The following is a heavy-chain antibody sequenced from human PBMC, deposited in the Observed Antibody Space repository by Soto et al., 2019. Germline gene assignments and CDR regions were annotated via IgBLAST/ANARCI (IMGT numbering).Heavy chain of an antibody. CDR3: AKRGRGAVAFDY. Sequence: EVQLLESGGGLVQPGGSLRLSCAASGFTFSSYAMTWVRQAPGKGLEWVSAISGSGGSTYYADSVKGRFTFSRDNSKNTLYLQMNSLRAEDTAVYYCAKRGRGAVAFDYWGQGTLVTVSS. CDR2: ISGSGGST. V-gene: IGHV3-23*01. CDR1: GFTFSSYA. J-gene: IGHJ4*02. D-gene: IGHD6-19*01.